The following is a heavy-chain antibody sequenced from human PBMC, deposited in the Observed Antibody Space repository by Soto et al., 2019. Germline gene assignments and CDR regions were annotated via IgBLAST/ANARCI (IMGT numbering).Heavy chain of an antibody. J-gene: IGHJ4*02. D-gene: IGHD3-9*01. Sequence: ASVKVSGKASGYTFTNYAMHWVRQAPGQRLEWMGWINAGNGNTKYSQKFQGRVTITRDTSTSTVYMELSSLRSEDTAVYYCARKGGTYDILTGYQYYFDYWGQGTQVTVSS. V-gene: IGHV1-3*01. CDR3: ARKGGTYDILTGYQYYFDY. CDR2: INAGNGNT. CDR1: GYTFTNYA.